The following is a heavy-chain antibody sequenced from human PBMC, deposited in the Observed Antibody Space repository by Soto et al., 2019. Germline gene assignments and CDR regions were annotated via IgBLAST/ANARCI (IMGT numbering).Heavy chain of an antibody. V-gene: IGHV1-3*01. CDR1: GYTFTSYA. Sequence: QVQLVQSGAEVKKPGASVKVSCKASGYTFTSYAMNWVRQAPGQRLEWMGWINAGNGNTKYSQKFQGRVTITRDTSASTAYMGLSSLRSEDTAVYYCARSGGAARSDYWGQGTLVTVSS. J-gene: IGHJ4*02. D-gene: IGHD3-16*01. CDR2: INAGNGNT. CDR3: ARSGGAARSDY.